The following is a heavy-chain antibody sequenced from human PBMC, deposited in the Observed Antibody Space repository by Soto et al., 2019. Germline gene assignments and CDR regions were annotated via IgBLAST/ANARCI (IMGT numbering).Heavy chain of an antibody. CDR3: ASSSPFHY. Sequence: PSETLSLTCSVSSASLSSSTYYWSWIRQPPGRGPEWIGSIYYSGNTYYKPSLKSRVSISIDTSRNQFSLKLTSVTAADTGVYYCASSSPFHYWGPGILVTFSS. V-gene: IGHV4-39*01. CDR1: SASLSSSTYY. D-gene: IGHD6-6*01. J-gene: IGHJ4*02. CDR2: IYYSGNT.